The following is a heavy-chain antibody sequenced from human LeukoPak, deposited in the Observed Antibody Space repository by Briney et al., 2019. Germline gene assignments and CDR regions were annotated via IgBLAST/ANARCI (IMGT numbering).Heavy chain of an antibody. CDR1: GGSLSGYY. CDR2: INHSGST. J-gene: IGHJ6*02. Sequence: PSETLSLTCAVYGGSLSGYYWSWIRQPPGKGLEWIGEINHSGSTNYNPSLKSRVTISVDTSKNQFSLKLSSVTAADTAVYYCARSNPYYYYYGMDVWGQGTTVTVSS. D-gene: IGHD2-8*01. V-gene: IGHV4-34*01. CDR3: ARSNPYYYYYGMDV.